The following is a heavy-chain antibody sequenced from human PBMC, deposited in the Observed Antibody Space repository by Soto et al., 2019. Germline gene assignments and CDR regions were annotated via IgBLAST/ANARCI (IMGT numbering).Heavy chain of an antibody. CDR1: GFTFSSYG. V-gene: IGHV3-30*18. CDR2: ISYDGSNK. J-gene: IGHJ3*02. Sequence: PGGSLRLSCAASGFTFSSYGMHWVRQAPGKGLEWVAVISYDGSNKYYADSVKGRFTISRDNSKNTLYLQMNSLRAEDTAAYYCAKVNYVDSAFDIWGQGTMVTVSS. D-gene: IGHD4-4*01. CDR3: AKVNYVDSAFDI.